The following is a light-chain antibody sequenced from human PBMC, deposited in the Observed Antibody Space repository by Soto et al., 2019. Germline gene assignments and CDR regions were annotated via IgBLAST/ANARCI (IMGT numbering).Light chain of an antibody. CDR3: QQFDNVPLT. CDR1: QGIRND. CDR2: AAA. J-gene: IGKJ4*01. V-gene: IGKV1-6*01. Sequence: AIQMTQSPPSLSASVGDRVTITCRASQGIRNDLGWYQQKPGKAPKLLIYAAATLQIGVPSRFSGSGSGTDFTLTITSLQPEDIATYYCQQFDNVPLTFGGGTKVDIK.